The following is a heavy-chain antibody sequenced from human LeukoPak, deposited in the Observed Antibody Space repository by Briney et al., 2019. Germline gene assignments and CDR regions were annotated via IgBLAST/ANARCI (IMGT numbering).Heavy chain of an antibody. CDR2: ITGSGGRT. Sequence: PGGSLRLSCAASGFTFSSYAMAWVRQAPGKGLECVSGITGSGGRTYYADSVKGRFTISRDNSKNTLYLQMSSLRAEDTAVYYCAKRDYSDSNTYAPLFGYWGQGTLVTVSS. CDR3: AKRDYSDSNTYAPLFGY. J-gene: IGHJ4*02. D-gene: IGHD3-22*01. CDR1: GFTFSSYA. V-gene: IGHV3-23*01.